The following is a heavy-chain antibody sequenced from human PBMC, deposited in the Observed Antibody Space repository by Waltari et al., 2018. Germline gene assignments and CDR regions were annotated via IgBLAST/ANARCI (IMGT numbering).Heavy chain of an antibody. V-gene: IGHV4-38-2*01. D-gene: IGHD3-16*01. Sequence: QVQLQESGPGLVKPSETLSLTCAVSGYSISSGYYWGWIRQPPGKGLEWIGSIYHSGSTYYNPSLKSRVTISVDTSKNQFSLKLSSVTAADTAVYYCARSLSVTPVAFDIWGQGTMVTVSS. J-gene: IGHJ3*02. CDR2: IYHSGST. CDR3: ARSLSVTPVAFDI. CDR1: GYSISSGYY.